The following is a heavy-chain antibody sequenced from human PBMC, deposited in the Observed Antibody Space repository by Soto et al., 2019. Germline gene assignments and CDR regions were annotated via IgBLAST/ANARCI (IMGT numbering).Heavy chain of an antibody. Sequence: SEILSLTCAVYGGSFSGYYWSWIRQPPGKGLEWIGEINHSGSTNYNPSLKSRVTISVDTSKNQFSLKLSSVTAADTAVYYCARIQLVGATTSDYWGQGTLVTVSS. V-gene: IGHV4-34*01. CDR3: ARIQLVGATTSDY. J-gene: IGHJ4*02. CDR2: INHSGST. D-gene: IGHD1-26*01. CDR1: GGSFSGYY.